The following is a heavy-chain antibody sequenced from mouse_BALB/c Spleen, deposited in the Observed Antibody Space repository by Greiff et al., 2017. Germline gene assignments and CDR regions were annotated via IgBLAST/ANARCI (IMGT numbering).Heavy chain of an antibody. CDR2: IWSGGST. Sequence: VQVVESGPGLVQPSQSLSITCTVSGFSLTSYGVHWVRQSPGKGLEWLGVIWSGGSTDYNAAFISRLSISKDNSKSQVFFKMNSLQANDTAIYYCARKEVRGAWFAYWGQGTLVTVSA. V-gene: IGHV2-2*02. CDR1: GFSLTSYG. J-gene: IGHJ3*01. CDR3: ARKEVRGAWFAY. D-gene: IGHD2-14*01.